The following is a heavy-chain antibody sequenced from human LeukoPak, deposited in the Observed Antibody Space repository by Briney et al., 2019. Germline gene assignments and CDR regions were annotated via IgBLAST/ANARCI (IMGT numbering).Heavy chain of an antibody. V-gene: IGHV3-23*01. CDR1: GFTFSSYA. CDR2: ISGSGGST. CDR3: AKHTYSNVDAFDI. Sequence: PGGSLRLSCAASGFTFSSYAMSWVRQAPWKGLEWVSAISGSGGSTYYADSVKGRFTISRDNSKNTLYLQMNSLRAEDTAVYYCAKHTYSNVDAFDIWGQGTMVTVSS. D-gene: IGHD4-11*01. J-gene: IGHJ3*02.